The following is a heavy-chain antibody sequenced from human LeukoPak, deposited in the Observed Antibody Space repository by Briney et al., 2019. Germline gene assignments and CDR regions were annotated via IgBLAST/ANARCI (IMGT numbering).Heavy chain of an antibody. CDR3: AKDIGLPAAMGPFDY. V-gene: IGHV3-30*04. J-gene: IGHJ4*02. CDR2: ISYDGSNK. Sequence: GGSLRLSCAASGFTFSSYAMHWVRQAPGKGLEWVAVISYDGSNKYYADSVKGRFTISRDNAKNSLYLQMNSLRAEDTALYYCAKDIGLPAAMGPFDYWGQGTLVTVSS. CDR1: GFTFSSYA. D-gene: IGHD2-2*01.